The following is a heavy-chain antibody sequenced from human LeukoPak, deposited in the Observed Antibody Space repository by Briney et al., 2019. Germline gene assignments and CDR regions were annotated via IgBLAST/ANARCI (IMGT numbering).Heavy chain of an antibody. D-gene: IGHD2-15*01. CDR2: TKHDGSED. CDR3: ARDQTPFY. V-gene: IGHV3-7*01. J-gene: IGHJ4*02. CDR1: GFTFDDYG. Sequence: GGSLRLSCAASGFTFDDYGMSWVRQAPGKGLEWVANTKHDGSEDYYLDSVKGRFTISRDNAKSSMWLQMNSLRDEDTAVYYCARDQTPFYWGQGSLVTVSS.